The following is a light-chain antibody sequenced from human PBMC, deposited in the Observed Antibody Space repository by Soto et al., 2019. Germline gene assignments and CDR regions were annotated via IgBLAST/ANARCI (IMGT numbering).Light chain of an antibody. J-gene: IGKJ4*01. CDR2: GAS. Sequence: EIVLTQSPGTLSLSPGERATLSCRASQSVSSNYLAWYQQKPGQAPRLLIYGASIRAPGIPDRFSGSGSGTDFTLTIRRLEPEDFAAYYCQQYGNSLLTFGGGTKVEIK. V-gene: IGKV3-20*01. CDR1: QSVSSNY. CDR3: QQYGNSLLT.